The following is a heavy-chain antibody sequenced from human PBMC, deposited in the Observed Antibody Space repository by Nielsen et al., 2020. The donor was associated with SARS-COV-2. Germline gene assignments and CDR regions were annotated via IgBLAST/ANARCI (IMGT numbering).Heavy chain of an antibody. V-gene: IGHV4-59*01. CDR1: GGSISSYY. Sequence: SETLSLTCTVSGGSISSYYWSWIRQPPGKGLEWIGYIYYSGSTNYNPSLKSRVTISVDTSKNQFSLKLSSVTAADTAVYYCAKRWELAYWGQGTLVSVSS. J-gene: IGHJ4*02. CDR2: IYYSGST. D-gene: IGHD1-26*01. CDR3: AKRWELAY.